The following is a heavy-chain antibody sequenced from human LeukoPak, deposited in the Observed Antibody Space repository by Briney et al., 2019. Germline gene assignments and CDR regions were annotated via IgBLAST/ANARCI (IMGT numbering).Heavy chain of an antibody. CDR3: AREGVYDSWDY. D-gene: IGHD3-3*01. J-gene: IGHJ4*02. CDR1: GFTFSSYE. CDR2: ISSSGSTI. V-gene: IGHV3-48*03. Sequence: AGGSLRLSCAASGFTFSSYEMNWVRQAPGKGLVWVSYISSSGSTIYYADSVKGRFTISRDNAKNSLYLQMNSLRAEDTAVYYCAREGVYDSWDYWGQGTLVTVSS.